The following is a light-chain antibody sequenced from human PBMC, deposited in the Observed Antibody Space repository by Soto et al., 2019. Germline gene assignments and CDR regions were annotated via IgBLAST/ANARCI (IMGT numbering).Light chain of an antibody. Sequence: QSVLTQPASVSGSPGQSITISCTGTSSDVGVYNYVSWYQQHPGKAPKLMIYEVTNRPSGVSNRFSGSRSGNTASLTISGRQAEDEAYYYCNAYTTSNTWVFGGGTKLTVL. CDR1: SSDVGVYNY. CDR3: NAYTTSNTWV. V-gene: IGLV2-14*01. J-gene: IGLJ3*02. CDR2: EVT.